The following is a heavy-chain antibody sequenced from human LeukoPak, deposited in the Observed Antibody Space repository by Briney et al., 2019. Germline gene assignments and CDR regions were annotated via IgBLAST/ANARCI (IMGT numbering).Heavy chain of an antibody. CDR2: ISSNGGST. J-gene: IGHJ4*02. CDR1: GFTFSSDA. CDR3: ARANGSSFDY. D-gene: IGHD1-26*01. V-gene: IGHV3-64*01. Sequence: GGSLRLSCAASGFTFSSDAMHWVRQAPGKGLEYVSAISSNGGSTYYANSVKGGFTISRDNSKNTLYLQMGSLRAEDMAVYYCARANGSSFDYWGQGTLVTVSS.